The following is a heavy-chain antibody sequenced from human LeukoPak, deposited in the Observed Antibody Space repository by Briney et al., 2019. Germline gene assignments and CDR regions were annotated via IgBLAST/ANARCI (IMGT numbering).Heavy chain of an antibody. CDR3: ARLLIVATGRYFDY. CDR1: GYSISTGYY. J-gene: IGHJ4*02. CDR2: MYHSGST. V-gene: IGHV4-38-2*02. D-gene: IGHD5-12*01. Sequence: SETLSLTCSVSGYSISTGYYWGWVRQPPGKRLEWIGSMYHSGSTYHNPSLKSRVTISVDTSKNQLSLKVGSVIAADTAVYYCARLLIVATGRYFDYWGQGTLVTVSS.